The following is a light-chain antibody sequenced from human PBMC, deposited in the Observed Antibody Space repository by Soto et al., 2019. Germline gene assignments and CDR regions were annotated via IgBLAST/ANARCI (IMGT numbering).Light chain of an antibody. Sequence: SYELTQPPSVSVSPGQTASITCSGDKLGDKYACWYQQKPCQSPVLVIYQDSKRPSGIPERFSGSNSGNTATLTISGTQAMDEADYYCQAWDSSTAHYVFGTGTKLTVL. V-gene: IGLV3-1*01. J-gene: IGLJ1*01. CDR3: QAWDSSTAHYV. CDR2: QDS. CDR1: KLGDKY.